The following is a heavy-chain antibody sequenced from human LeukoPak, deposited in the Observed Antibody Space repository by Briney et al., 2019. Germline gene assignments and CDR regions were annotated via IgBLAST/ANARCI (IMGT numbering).Heavy chain of an antibody. D-gene: IGHD3-22*01. Sequence: PSETLSLTCSVSGGSISSGSYYWSWIRQPPGKGLEWIGYIYYSGSTNYNPSLKSRVTISGDTSKNQFSLKLSSVTAADTAVYFCARVDYDGSGYNFGYWGQGTLVTVSS. J-gene: IGHJ4*02. CDR2: IYYSGST. CDR1: GGSISSGSYY. V-gene: IGHV4-61*01. CDR3: ARVDYDGSGYNFGY.